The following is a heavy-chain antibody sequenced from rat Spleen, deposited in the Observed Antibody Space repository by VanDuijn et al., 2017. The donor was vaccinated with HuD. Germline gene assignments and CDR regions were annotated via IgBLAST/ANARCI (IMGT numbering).Heavy chain of an antibody. Sequence: EVQLQESGPGLVKPSQSLSLTCSVTGHSIISNYGWNWIRKFPGNKMEWMAYISYSGSTGFNPSLKSRISITRDTSKNQFFLQVNSVTTEDTATYYCARFPIYYYSALFDYWGQGVMVTVSS. CDR3: ARFPIYYYSALFDY. D-gene: IGHD1-1*01. CDR2: ISYSGST. J-gene: IGHJ2*01. V-gene: IGHV3-3*01. CDR1: GHSIISNYG.